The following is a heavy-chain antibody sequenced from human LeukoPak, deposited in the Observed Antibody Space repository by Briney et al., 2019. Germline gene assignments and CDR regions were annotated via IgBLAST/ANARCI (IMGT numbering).Heavy chain of an antibody. D-gene: IGHD7-27*01. V-gene: IGHV3-66*01. Sequence: GRSLRLSCAASGFTFSSYGMHWVRQAPGKGLEWVSVIYSGGSAYYADSVKGRFTISRDNSKNTLYLQMNSLRAEDTAVYYCARGSLGLGYWGQGTLVTVSS. J-gene: IGHJ4*02. CDR1: GFTFSSYG. CDR3: ARGSLGLGY. CDR2: IYSGGSA.